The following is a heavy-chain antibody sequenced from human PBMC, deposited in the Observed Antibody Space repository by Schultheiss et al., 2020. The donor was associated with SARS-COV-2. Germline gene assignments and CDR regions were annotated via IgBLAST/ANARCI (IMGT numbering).Heavy chain of an antibody. CDR2: IHDSGRT. V-gene: IGHV4-59*08. CDR3: ARHHCQRCQLGN. Sequence: SETLSLTCTVSGGSISSYYWSWIRQPPGKGLEWIGFIHDSGRTNYNPSLTSRVTISADPSKKQISLNLTSVTAADTAVYYCARHHCQRCQLGNWGQGTLVTVSS. J-gene: IGHJ4*02. CDR1: GGSISSYY. D-gene: IGHD4/OR15-4a*01.